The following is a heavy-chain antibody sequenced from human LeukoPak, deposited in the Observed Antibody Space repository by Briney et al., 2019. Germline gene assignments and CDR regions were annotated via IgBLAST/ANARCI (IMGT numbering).Heavy chain of an antibody. Sequence: GASVKVSCKASGYSFTGYYMHWVRQAPGQGLEWMGWINFDTGGTNYAQKFQGRVTMTRDTSISTAYMELSSLRSEDTAVYYCATGPSGYRTFWGQGTLVTVSS. J-gene: IGHJ4*02. CDR3: ATGPSGYRTF. V-gene: IGHV1-2*02. CDR1: GYSFTGYY. CDR2: INFDTGGT. D-gene: IGHD3-3*01.